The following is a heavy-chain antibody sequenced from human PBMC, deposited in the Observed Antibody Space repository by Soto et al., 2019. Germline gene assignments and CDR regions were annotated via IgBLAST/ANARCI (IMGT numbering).Heavy chain of an antibody. J-gene: IGHJ6*02. CDR1: GFTFSSYG. V-gene: IGHV3-30*18. Sequence: GGSLRLSCAASGFTFSSYGMHWVRQAPGKGLEWVAVISYDGSNKYYADSVKGRFTISRDNSKNTLYLQMNSLRAEDTAVYYCAKLVVSYYYGMDVWGQGTTVTVSS. CDR2: ISYDGSNK. CDR3: AKLVVSYYYGMDV. D-gene: IGHD2-2*01.